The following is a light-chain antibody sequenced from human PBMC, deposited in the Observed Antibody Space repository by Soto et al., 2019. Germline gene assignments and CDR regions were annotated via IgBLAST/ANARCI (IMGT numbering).Light chain of an antibody. J-gene: IGKJ4*01. Sequence: GDRVTITCRASQSISSYLNWYQQKPGKAPKLLIYAASSLQSGVPSRFSGSGSGTDFTLTISSLQPEDFATYYCQQSYSTPLTFGGGTKVEIK. V-gene: IGKV1-39*01. CDR1: QSISSY. CDR3: QQSYSTPLT. CDR2: AAS.